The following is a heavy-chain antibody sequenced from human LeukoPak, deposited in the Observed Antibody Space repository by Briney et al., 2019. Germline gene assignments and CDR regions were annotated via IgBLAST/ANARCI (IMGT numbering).Heavy chain of an antibody. CDR3: AREAPSGYDYLDY. V-gene: IGHV3-53*01. D-gene: IGHD5-12*01. J-gene: IGHJ4*02. Sequence: GGSLRLSCAASGFTVSSNYMSWVRQAPGKGLKWVSVIYSGGSTYYADSVKGRFTISRDNSKNTLYLQMNSLRAEDTAVYYCAREAPSGYDYLDYWGQGTLVTVSS. CDR2: IYSGGST. CDR1: GFTVSSNY.